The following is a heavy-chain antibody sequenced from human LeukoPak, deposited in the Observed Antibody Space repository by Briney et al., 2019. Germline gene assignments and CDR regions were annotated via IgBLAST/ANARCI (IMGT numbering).Heavy chain of an antibody. CDR1: GFTFSSYS. Sequence: GGSLRLSYAASGFTFSSYSMNWVRQAPGKGLEWVSSISSSSSYIYYADSVKGRFTISRDNAKNSLYLQMNSLRAEDTAVYYCARDLGPYCGGDCYSGGYFDLWGRGTLVTVSS. D-gene: IGHD2-21*02. V-gene: IGHV3-21*01. J-gene: IGHJ2*01. CDR2: ISSSSSYI. CDR3: ARDLGPYCGGDCYSGGYFDL.